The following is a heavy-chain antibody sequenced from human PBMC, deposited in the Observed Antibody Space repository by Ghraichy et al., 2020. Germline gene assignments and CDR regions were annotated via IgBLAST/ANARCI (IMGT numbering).Heavy chain of an antibody. CDR2: INHSGST. D-gene: IGHD3-10*01. V-gene: IGHV4-34*01. Sequence: SETLSLTCAVYGGSFSGYYWSWIRQPPGKGLEWIGEINHSGSTNYNPSLKSRVTISVDTSKNQFSLKLSSVTAADTAVYYCASEMVRGGVQTYGMDVWGQGTTVTVSS. CDR1: GGSFSGYY. J-gene: IGHJ6*02. CDR3: ASEMVRGGVQTYGMDV.